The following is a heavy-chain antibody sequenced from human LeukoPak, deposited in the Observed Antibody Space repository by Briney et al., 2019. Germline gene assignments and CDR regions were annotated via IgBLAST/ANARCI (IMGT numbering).Heavy chain of an antibody. Sequence: SETLSLTCTVSGGSISSSSYYWGWIRQPPGKGLEWIGSIYYSGSTYYNPSLKSRVTISVDTSKNQFSLKLSSVTAADTAVYYCARDFYDSSGYYYVEAEYFQHWGQGTLVTVSS. D-gene: IGHD3-22*01. V-gene: IGHV4-39*07. CDR1: GGSISSSSYY. J-gene: IGHJ1*01. CDR3: ARDFYDSSGYYYVEAEYFQH. CDR2: IYYSGST.